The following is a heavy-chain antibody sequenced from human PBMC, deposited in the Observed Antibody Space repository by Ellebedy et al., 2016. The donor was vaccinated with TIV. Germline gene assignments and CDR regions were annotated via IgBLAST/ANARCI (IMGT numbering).Heavy chain of an antibody. J-gene: IGHJ4*02. Sequence: SETLSLXCTVSGDSISRSDYYWSWIRQPPGKGLEWIGYIDHSGSTYQNPPLKSRVTISVDTSKNQFSLKLTPVTAADTAVYYCATGVHYWGQGTLVTVSS. CDR1: GDSISRSDYY. D-gene: IGHD3-10*01. V-gene: IGHV4-30-4*01. CDR3: ATGVHY. CDR2: IDHSGST.